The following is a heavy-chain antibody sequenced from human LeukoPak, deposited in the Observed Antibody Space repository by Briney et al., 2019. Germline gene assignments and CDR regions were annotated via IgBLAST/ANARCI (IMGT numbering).Heavy chain of an antibody. Sequence: GASVKVSCKASGGTFSSYAISLVRQAPGQGLEWMGGIIPIFGTANYAQKFQGRVTITADESTSTAYMELSSLRSEDTAVYYCATLYYYDSSGYYRNWGQGTLVTVSS. J-gene: IGHJ4*02. CDR3: ATLYYYDSSGYYRN. D-gene: IGHD3-22*01. V-gene: IGHV1-69*13. CDR1: GGTFSSYA. CDR2: IIPIFGTA.